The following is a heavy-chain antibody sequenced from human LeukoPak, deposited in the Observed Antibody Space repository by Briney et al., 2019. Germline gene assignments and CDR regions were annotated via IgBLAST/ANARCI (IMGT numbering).Heavy chain of an antibody. J-gene: IGHJ6*02. CDR2: IKRDGSGT. Sequence: PGGSLRLSCAASGFTFSFNSMHWVRQGPGKGLVWVSHIKRDGSGTTYADSVKGRVTISRDNAKNTLYLQMNSLRAEDTAVYYCARSNGFGMDVWGQGTTVTVSS. D-gene: IGHD2-8*01. V-gene: IGHV3-74*01. CDR1: GFTFSFNS. CDR3: ARSNGFGMDV.